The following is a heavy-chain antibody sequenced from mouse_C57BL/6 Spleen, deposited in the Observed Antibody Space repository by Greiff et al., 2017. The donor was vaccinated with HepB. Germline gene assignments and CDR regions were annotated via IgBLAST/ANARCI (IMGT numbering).Heavy chain of an antibody. J-gene: IGHJ3*01. D-gene: IGHD2-4*01. V-gene: IGHV1-81*01. CDR2: IYPRSGNT. CDR1: GYTFTSYG. CDR3: ARLYDYDAWFAY. Sequence: LQESGAELARPGASVKLSCKASGYTFTSYGISWVKQRTGQGLEWIGEIYPRSGNTYYNEKFKGKATLTADKSSSTAYMELRSLTSEDSAVYFCARLYDYDAWFAYWGQGTLVTVSA.